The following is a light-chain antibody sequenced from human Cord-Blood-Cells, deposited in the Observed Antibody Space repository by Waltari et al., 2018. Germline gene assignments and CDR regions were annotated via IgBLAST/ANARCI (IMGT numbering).Light chain of an antibody. V-gene: IGLV2-23*03. CDR2: EGS. CDR3: CSYAGSSTFERV. CDR1: SSDVGSYNL. J-gene: IGLJ3*02. Sequence: QSALTQPASVSGSPGQSITISCTGTSSDVGSYNLASWYQQHPGKAPNLMIYEGSKRPSGVSNRVSGSKSGNTASLTISGLQAEDEADYYCCSYAGSSTFERVFGGGTKLTVL.